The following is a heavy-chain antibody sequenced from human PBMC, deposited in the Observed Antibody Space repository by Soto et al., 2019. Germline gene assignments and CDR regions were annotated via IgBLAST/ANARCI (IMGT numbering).Heavy chain of an antibody. V-gene: IGHV5-51*01. CDR3: ARRATAAAVEGAFDY. CDR1: GYSFTSYW. D-gene: IGHD6-13*01. Sequence: GESLKISCKGSGYSFTSYWIGWVRQMPGKGLEWMGIIYPGDSDTRYSPSFQGQVTISADKSISTAYLQWSSLKASDTAMYYCARRATAAAVEGAFDYWGQGTLVTVSS. J-gene: IGHJ4*02. CDR2: IYPGDSDT.